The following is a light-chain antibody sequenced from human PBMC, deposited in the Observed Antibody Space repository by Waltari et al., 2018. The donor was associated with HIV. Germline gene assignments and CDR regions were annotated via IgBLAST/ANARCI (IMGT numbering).Light chain of an antibody. CDR1: QSVDSSY. J-gene: IGKJ1*01. V-gene: IGKV3-20*01. CDR3: QQSAT. Sequence: IVLTQSQGTLSLSPGERATLSCRASQSVDSSYLAWYQQKPGQAPRLLIYTTSGRATGIPDRVSGSGSGTDFTLTISRLEPEDFAVYYCQQSATFGQGTKVEMK. CDR2: TTS.